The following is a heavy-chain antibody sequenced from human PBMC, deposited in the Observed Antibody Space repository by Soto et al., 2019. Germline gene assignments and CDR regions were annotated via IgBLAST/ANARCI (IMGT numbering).Heavy chain of an antibody. V-gene: IGHV3-48*01. CDR1: GFTFSNYA. CDR2: ISTSDSPI. Sequence: PGGSLRLSCAASGFTFSNYAMNWVRQAPGKGLEWVSYISTSDSPIYYADSVKGRFTISRDNAKKSLYLQMISLRAEDTAVYYCARGDAFDIWGQGTMVTVSS. CDR3: ARGDAFDI. J-gene: IGHJ3*02.